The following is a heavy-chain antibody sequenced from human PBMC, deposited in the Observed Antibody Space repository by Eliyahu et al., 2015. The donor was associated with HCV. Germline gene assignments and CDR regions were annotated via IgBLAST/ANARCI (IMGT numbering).Heavy chain of an antibody. CDR3: ARDSTDIVPNVRAEGYFDY. CDR2: IWYDGSNK. V-gene: IGHV3-33*01. J-gene: IGHJ4*02. D-gene: IGHD2-15*01. Sequence: QVQLVESGGGVVQPGRSLRLSCAASGFXFSSYGXXWVRQAPGKGLGWVAVIWYDGSNKYYADSVKGRFTISRDNSKNTLYLQMNSLRAEDTAVYYCARDSTDIVPNVRAEGYFDYWGQGTLVTVSS. CDR1: GFXFSSYG.